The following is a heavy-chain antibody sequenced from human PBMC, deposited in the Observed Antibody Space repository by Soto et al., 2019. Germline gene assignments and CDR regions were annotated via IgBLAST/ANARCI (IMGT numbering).Heavy chain of an antibody. Sequence: SVKVSCKASGGTFSSYAISWVRQAPGQGLEWMGGIIPIFGTANYAQKFQGRVTITADKSTSTAYMELSSLRSEDTAVYYCARSGGRSYYYYYGMDVWGQGTTVTVSS. CDR2: IIPIFGTA. CDR3: ARSGGRSYYYYYGMDV. V-gene: IGHV1-69*06. CDR1: GGTFSSYA. D-gene: IGHD2-15*01. J-gene: IGHJ6*02.